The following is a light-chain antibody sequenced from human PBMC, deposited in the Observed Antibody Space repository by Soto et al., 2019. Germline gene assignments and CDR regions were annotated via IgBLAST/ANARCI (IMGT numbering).Light chain of an antibody. V-gene: IGKV1-39*01. CDR1: QIISTY. Sequence: DIQMTQSPSSLSASVGDRVTISCRASQIISTYLNWYQQKPGTAPRLLISRASSVKSGVPPRFSGSGSGRDFTLTISSLRPEDIATDVCQQSYTSPPWTFGQGTKVEVK. CDR3: QQSYTSPPWT. J-gene: IGKJ1*01. CDR2: RAS.